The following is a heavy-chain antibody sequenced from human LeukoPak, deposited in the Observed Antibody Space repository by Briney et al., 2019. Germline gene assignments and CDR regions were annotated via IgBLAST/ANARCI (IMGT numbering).Heavy chain of an antibody. V-gene: IGHV3-15*01. Sequence: PGGSLRLSCAASGFTFSNAWMSWVRQAPGKGLEWVGRIKSKTDGGTTDYAAPVKGRFTISRDDSKNTLYLQTNSLKTEDTAVYYCTTDPVSKAAYGMDVWGQGTTVTVSS. CDR2: IKSKTDGGTT. CDR1: GFTFSNAW. CDR3: TTDPVSKAAYGMDV. J-gene: IGHJ6*02. D-gene: IGHD6-13*01.